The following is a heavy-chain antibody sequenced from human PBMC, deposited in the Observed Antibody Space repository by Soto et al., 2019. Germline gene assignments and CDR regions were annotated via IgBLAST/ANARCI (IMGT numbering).Heavy chain of an antibody. CDR3: ARARGTRGYYYYGMDV. J-gene: IGHJ6*02. CDR1: GDSVSSNSAA. CDR2: TYYRSKWYN. Sequence: PSPTLSLTCAISGDSVSSNSAAWNWIRQSPSRGLEWLGRTYYRSKWYNDYAVSVKSRITINPDTSKNQFSLQLNSVTPEDTAVYYCARARGTRGYYYYGMDVWGQGTTVTVSS. D-gene: IGHD3-10*01. V-gene: IGHV6-1*01.